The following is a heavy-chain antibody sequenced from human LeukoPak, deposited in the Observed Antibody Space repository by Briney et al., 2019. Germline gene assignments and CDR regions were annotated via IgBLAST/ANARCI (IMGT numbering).Heavy chain of an antibody. V-gene: IGHV3-21*01. CDR2: ISTSSSYI. Sequence: PGGSLRLSCAASGFTFSSYSMNWVRQAPGKGLEWVSSISTSSSYIYYADSVKGRFTISRDNAKNSLYLQMNSLRAEDTAVYYCAREIIEVLAAADLWYFDYWGQGTLVTVSS. D-gene: IGHD6-13*01. J-gene: IGHJ4*02. CDR1: GFTFSSYS. CDR3: AREIIEVLAAADLWYFDY.